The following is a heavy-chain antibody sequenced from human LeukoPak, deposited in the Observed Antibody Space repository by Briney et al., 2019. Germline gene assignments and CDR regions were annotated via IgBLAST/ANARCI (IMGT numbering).Heavy chain of an antibody. D-gene: IGHD3-10*01. CDR2: IYYSGST. CDR1: GGSISSSSYY. Sequence: SETLSLTCTVSGGSISSSSYYWGWIRQPPGKGLEWIGSIYYSGSTYYNPSLKSRVTISVDTSKNQFSLKLSSVTAADTAVYYCARDSYGSGSYNYWGQGTLVTVSS. CDR3: ARDSYGSGSYNY. J-gene: IGHJ4*02. V-gene: IGHV4-39*02.